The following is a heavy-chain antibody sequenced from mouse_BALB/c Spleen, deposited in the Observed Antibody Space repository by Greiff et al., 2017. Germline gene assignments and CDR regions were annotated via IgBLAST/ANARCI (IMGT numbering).Heavy chain of an antibody. D-gene: IGHD1-1*01. CDR1: GFTFSSYT. CDR2: ISNGGGST. Sequence: EVKLVESGGGLVQPGGSLKLSCAASGFTFSSYTMSWVRQTPEKRLEWVAYISNGGGSTYYPDTVKGRFTISRDNAKNTLYLQMSSLKSEDTAMCICARDSTIDYSAIGNRGQETPDTVSS. V-gene: IGHV5-12-2*01. CDR3: ARDSTIDYSAIGN. J-gene: IGHJ4*01.